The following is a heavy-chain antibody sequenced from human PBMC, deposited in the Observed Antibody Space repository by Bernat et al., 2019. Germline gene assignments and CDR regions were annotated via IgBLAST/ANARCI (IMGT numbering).Heavy chain of an antibody. D-gene: IGHD5-12*01. CDR2: INTASGNT. CDR3: ATDSGRCLFRYH. J-gene: IGHJ5*02. CDR1: GYTLTRSA. Sequence: QVHLVQSGAEVKKPGASVKVSCKASGYTLTRSAIHWVRQAPGQGLEWMGWINTASGNTEYSQNFRGRVTITRDTSANTAYMELNSLTSEDTSVYYCATDSGRCLFRYHLGQGTLVTVSS. V-gene: IGHV1-3*04.